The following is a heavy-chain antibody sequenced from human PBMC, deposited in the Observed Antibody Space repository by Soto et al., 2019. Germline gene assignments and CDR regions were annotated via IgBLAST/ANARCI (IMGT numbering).Heavy chain of an antibody. CDR1: GGTFSTYS. D-gene: IGHD6-13*01. CDR3: ARGATHGSSWYFWFDT. V-gene: IGHV1-69*01. J-gene: IGHJ5*02. Sequence: QMQLVQSGAEVRMPGSSVKVSCKASGGTFSTYSINWVRQAPGQGLEWMGGIIPLFGTTNYAQKFKGRGTITADESTSTAYMELSSLRAEDAAVYYCARGATHGSSWYFWFDTWGQGTLVTVSS. CDR2: IIPLFGTT.